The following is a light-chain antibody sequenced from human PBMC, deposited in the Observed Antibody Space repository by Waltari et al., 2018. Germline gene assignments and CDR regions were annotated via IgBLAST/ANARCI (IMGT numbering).Light chain of an antibody. CDR1: QTFGSN. CDR3: QQYNRWPPGT. Sequence: TVVTQSPVTLSVSPGERATLSCRTSQTFGSNLAWYQQRPGQAPRLLIYHASTRATGIPARFSGSGSETEFTLTISSLQSEDFAVYYCQQYNRWPPGTFGQGTKVEV. J-gene: IGKJ1*01. CDR2: HAS. V-gene: IGKV3-15*01.